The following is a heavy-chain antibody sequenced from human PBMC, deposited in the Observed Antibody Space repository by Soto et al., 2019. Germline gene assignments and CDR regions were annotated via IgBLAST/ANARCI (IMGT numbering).Heavy chain of an antibody. CDR1: GGTFSSYA. V-gene: IGHV1-69*06. J-gene: IGHJ6*02. CDR2: IIPIFGTA. D-gene: IGHD4-17*01. Sequence: SVKVSCKASGGTFSSYAISWVRQAPGQGLEWMGGIIPIFGTANYAQKFQGRVTITADKSTSTAYMELSSLRSEDTAVYYCARDYGDYGHYYYVMDVWGQGTTVTVSS. CDR3: ARDYGDYGHYYYVMDV.